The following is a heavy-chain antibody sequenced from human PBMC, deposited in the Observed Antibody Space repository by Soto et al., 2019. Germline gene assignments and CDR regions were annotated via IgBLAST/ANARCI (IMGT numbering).Heavy chain of an antibody. CDR3: AKGGRQWLVTSDFNY. CDR1: GFTFSDYA. Sequence: VQLVESGGGVVQPGRSLRLSCAASGFTFSDYAMHRVRQAPGKGLEWVAVVSHDGRNTHYVDSVKGRFTISRDSSKNTVSLEMTSLRAEDTAVYYCAKGGRQWLVTSDFNYWGQGALVTVSS. CDR2: VSHDGRNT. D-gene: IGHD6-19*01. V-gene: IGHV3-30*18. J-gene: IGHJ4*02.